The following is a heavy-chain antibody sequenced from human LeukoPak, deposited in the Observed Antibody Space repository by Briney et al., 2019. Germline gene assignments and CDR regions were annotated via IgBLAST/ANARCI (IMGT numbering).Heavy chain of an antibody. J-gene: IGHJ3*02. CDR3: AKNGRAFDI. D-gene: IGHD2-8*01. V-gene: IGHV4-59*01. CDR1: GGSISSYY. Sequence: PSETLSLTCIVSGGSISSYYWSWIRQPPGKGLEWIGYIYYSEDINYKPSHRSRVTISLDTYKNQFSLKLSSVTAADTAVDYCAKNGRAFDIWGQGTVVTVS. CDR2: IYYSEDI.